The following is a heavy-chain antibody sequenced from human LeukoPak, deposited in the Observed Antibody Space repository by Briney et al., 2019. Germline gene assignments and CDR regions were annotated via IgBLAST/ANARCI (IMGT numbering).Heavy chain of an antibody. V-gene: IGHV4-59*01. Sequence: SEPVSLTCTVSGGSISSYYWSWIRQPPGEGLEWIGYIYYSGSTNYNPSLKRRVTISIDTSKNQFSLRLSSVTAADTAAYYCARRRITIFGMDVWGQGTTVPISS. D-gene: IGHD3-3*01. CDR1: GGSISSYY. J-gene: IGHJ6*02. CDR2: IYYSGST. CDR3: ARRRITIFGMDV.